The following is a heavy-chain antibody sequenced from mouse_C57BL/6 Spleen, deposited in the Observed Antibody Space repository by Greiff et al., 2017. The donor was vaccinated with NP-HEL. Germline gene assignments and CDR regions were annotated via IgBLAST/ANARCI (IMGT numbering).Heavy chain of an antibody. J-gene: IGHJ4*01. CDR3: ARILFYYYAMDY. Sequence: EVHLVESEGGLVQPGSSMKLSCTASGFTFSDYYMAWVRQVPEKGLEWVANINYDGSSTYYLDSLKSRFIISRDNAKNILYLQMSSLKSEDTATYYCARILFYYYAMDYWGQGTSVTVSS. V-gene: IGHV5-16*01. CDR1: GFTFSDYY. CDR2: INYDGSST. D-gene: IGHD6-1*01.